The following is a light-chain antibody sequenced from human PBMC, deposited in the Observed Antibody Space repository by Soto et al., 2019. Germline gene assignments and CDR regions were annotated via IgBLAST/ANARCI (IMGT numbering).Light chain of an antibody. CDR2: EDN. CDR3: RSYDSHPYVI. V-gene: IGLV6-57*04. Sequence: NFMLTQPHSVSESPGKTVTISCTRSSGSIASNYVQWYQQRPGSAPTTVIFEDNQRPSGVPDRFSGSIDRSSNSASLTISGLKTEDEADYYCRSYDSHPYVIFGGGTKLTVL. J-gene: IGLJ2*01. CDR1: SGSIASNY.